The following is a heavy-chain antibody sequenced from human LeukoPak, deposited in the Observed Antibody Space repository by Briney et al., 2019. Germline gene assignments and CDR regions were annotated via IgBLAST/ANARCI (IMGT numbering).Heavy chain of an antibody. CDR3: ARGSQEVRGLFMTPYYYYDMHV. Sequence: SVKVSCKTSGGIFNSYAISWVRQAPGQGLEWLGGTIPIFETANYAQKFQGRVTISADESTSTAYMELSSLRSEDTAMYYCARGSQEVRGLFMTPYYYYDMHVWGKGTTVTVSS. V-gene: IGHV1-69*13. CDR2: TIPIFETA. J-gene: IGHJ6*04. CDR1: GGIFNSYA. D-gene: IGHD3-10*01.